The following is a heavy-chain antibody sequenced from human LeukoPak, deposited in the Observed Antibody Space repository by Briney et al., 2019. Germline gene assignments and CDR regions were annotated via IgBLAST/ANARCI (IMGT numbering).Heavy chain of an antibody. Sequence: PSQTLSLTCSVSGASISSRSYYWSWIRQPPGKGLEWIGEINHSGSTNYNPSLKSRVTISVDTSKNQFSLKLSSVTAADTAVYYCARQGRGYYYGSGNYYYYYYMDVWGKGTTVTISS. V-gene: IGHV4-39*01. CDR2: INHSGST. D-gene: IGHD3-10*01. CDR3: ARQGRGYYYGSGNYYYYYYMDV. J-gene: IGHJ6*03. CDR1: GASISSRSYY.